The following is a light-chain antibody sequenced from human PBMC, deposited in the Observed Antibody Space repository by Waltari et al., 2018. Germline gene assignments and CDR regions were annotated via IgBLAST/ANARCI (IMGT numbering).Light chain of an antibody. CDR3: CAYAGRGTYV. Sequence: QSALTQPASVSGTPGQSITIPCTGTTSDVGSYDLVSWYQQHPGEAPKLLLCEVFKRPPDISRRFPGSKSCSTASLTSSGLQPEDEAGYYCCAYAGRGTYVFGSGTKVTV. CDR1: TSDVGSYDL. V-gene: IGLV2-23*02. J-gene: IGLJ1*01. CDR2: EVF.